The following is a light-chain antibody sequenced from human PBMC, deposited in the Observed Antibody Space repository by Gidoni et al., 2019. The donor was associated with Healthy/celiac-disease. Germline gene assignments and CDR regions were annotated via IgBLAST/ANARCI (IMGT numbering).Light chain of an antibody. Sequence: DILMTQSPYSLSASLGDRVTITCRSSQSIISSLNWYQQKPGKAPKLLIYSASSLQRGVPPRFSGSGSGTDFTLTISSLQPEDVATYYCQQSYSTPQTFGQGTKVEIK. CDR1: QSIISS. CDR3: QQSYSTPQT. V-gene: IGKV1-39*01. CDR2: SAS. J-gene: IGKJ1*01.